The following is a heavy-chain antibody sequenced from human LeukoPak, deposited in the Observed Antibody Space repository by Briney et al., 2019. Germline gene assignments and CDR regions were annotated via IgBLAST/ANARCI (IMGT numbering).Heavy chain of an antibody. V-gene: IGHV4-59*01. Sequence: KSSETLSLTCTVSGGSISSYYWSWIRQPPGKGLEWIGYIYYTGSTDYNPSLKSRVTISLDTSKNQFFLMLNSVTAADTAVYYCAKFATVTVPNWLDPWGQGILVTVSS. CDR2: IYYTGST. J-gene: IGHJ5*02. D-gene: IGHD2-21*02. CDR3: AKFATVTVPNWLDP. CDR1: GGSISSYY.